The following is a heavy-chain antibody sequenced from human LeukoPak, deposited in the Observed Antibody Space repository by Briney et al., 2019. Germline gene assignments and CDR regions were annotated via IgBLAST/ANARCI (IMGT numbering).Heavy chain of an antibody. CDR2: IYDSGST. CDR1: GGSISSGGYY. D-gene: IGHD1-14*01. V-gene: IGHV4-31*11. CDR3: ARDRYYYGMDV. J-gene: IGHJ6*02. Sequence: SQTLSLTCGVSGGSISSGGYYWSWIRQHPGKGLEWIGYIYDSGSTYYNPSLKSRVTISLDTSKNQFSLKLSSVTAADTAVYYCARDRYYYGMDVWGQGTTVTVSS.